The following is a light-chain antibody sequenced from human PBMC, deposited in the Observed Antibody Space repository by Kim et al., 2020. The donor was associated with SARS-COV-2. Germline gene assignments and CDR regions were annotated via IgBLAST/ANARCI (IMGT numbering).Light chain of an antibody. V-gene: IGKV3-11*01. CDR3: QHRSNWPA. CDR2: DAS. J-gene: IGKJ4*01. CDR1: QSVRDS. Sequence: SVSPGERATLSCRASQSVRDSLAWYQHKPGQSPRLLIFDASNRATGSPARFSGSGSGTDFTLTISSLEPEDFAIYYCQHRSNWPAFGGGTKVDIK.